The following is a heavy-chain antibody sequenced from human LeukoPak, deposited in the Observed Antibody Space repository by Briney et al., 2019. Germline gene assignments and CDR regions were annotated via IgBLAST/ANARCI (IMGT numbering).Heavy chain of an antibody. J-gene: IGHJ3*02. CDR3: ARRDFWSGLSI. D-gene: IGHD3-3*01. CDR2: ISTYNGNT. Sequence: VASANVSCTASGYTFTSYGISWVRQAPGQGLEWMGWISTYNGNTNYAQKLQGRVTMTTATSTSTAYMELRRLRSDDPAVHYCARRDFWSGLSIWGQGTMATVSS. V-gene: IGHV1-18*01. CDR1: GYTFTSYG.